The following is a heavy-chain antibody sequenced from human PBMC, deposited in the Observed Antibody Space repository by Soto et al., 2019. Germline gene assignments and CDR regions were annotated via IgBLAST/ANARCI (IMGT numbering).Heavy chain of an antibody. J-gene: IGHJ6*02. CDR3: AKEFGWELQLSHPYYESGMDV. V-gene: IGHV3-30*18. CDR2: MSFDGSNK. D-gene: IGHD1-1*01. CDR1: GFTFRSYG. Sequence: QVQLVESGGGVVQPGRSLRLSCAASGFTFRSYGMHWVRQAPGKGLEWVALMSFDGSNKYYADSVRGRFTISSDNSKSTLYLQMDILRPENTAVYYCAKEFGWELQLSHPYYESGMDVWGQGTTVTVSS.